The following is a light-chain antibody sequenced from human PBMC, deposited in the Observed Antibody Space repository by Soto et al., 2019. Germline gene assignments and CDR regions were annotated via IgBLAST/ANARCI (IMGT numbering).Light chain of an antibody. J-gene: IGLJ1*01. CDR3: QSYYSSLSGYV. CDR1: SSNIGAGYD. CDR2: GNS. V-gene: IGLV1-40*01. Sequence: QSALTQPPSVSGAPGQRVTISCTGSSSNIGAGYDVHWYQQLPGTAPKVLIYGNSNRPSGVAVRFSGSKSGTSASLAITGLQAEDEADYYCQSYYSSLSGYVFGIGTKLTVL.